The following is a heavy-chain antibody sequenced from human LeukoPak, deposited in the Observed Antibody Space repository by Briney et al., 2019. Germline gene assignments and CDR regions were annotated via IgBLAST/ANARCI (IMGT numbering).Heavy chain of an antibody. Sequence: GGSLRLSCEASGFTFGNFGMTWVRQAPGKGLQWVSGITGSSTWTYYAASVKGRFTVSRDNSQNTLHLQMNSLRADDTAVYYCARELVSSGSGYFDLWGRGTLVTVSS. CDR1: GFTFGNFG. J-gene: IGHJ2*01. CDR3: ARELVSSGSGYFDL. V-gene: IGHV3-23*01. D-gene: IGHD3-10*02. CDR2: ITGSSTWT.